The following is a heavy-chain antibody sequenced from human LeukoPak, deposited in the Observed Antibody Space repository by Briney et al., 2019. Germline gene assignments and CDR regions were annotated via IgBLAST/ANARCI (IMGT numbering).Heavy chain of an antibody. CDR2: IIPIFGTA. D-gene: IGHD5-24*01. V-gene: IGHV1-69*13. J-gene: IGHJ4*02. Sequence: ASVKVSWKASGGTFSSYAISWVRQAPGQGLEWMGGIIPIFGTANYAQKFQGRVTITADESTSTAYMELSSLRSEDTAVYYCARGRDGYNGNYFDYWGQGTLVTVSS. CDR3: ARGRDGYNGNYFDY. CDR1: GGTFSSYA.